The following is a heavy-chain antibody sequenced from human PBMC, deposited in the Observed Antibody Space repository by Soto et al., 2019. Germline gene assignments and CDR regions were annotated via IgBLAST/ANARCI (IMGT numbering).Heavy chain of an antibody. CDR1: GYTFTNYG. Sequence: QVQLVQSGAEVKKPGASVKVSCKASGYTFTNYGINWVRQAPGQGLEWLGWVSAYNGERRYAQRVQARVIMTTDTSTTTAYMELRSLRSADTAVYYCSRATSIPASGDYWGQGTLVTVSS. D-gene: IGHD6-6*01. V-gene: IGHV1-18*01. J-gene: IGHJ4*01. CDR3: SRATSIPASGDY. CDR2: VSAYNGER.